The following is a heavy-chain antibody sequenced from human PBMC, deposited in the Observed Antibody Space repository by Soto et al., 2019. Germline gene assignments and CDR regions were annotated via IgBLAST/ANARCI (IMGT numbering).Heavy chain of an antibody. V-gene: IGHV3-74*01. D-gene: IGHD2-15*01. CDR1: GFALSDNW. J-gene: IGHJ4*02. Sequence: EVQLVESGGGLIRPGGSLRLSCAASGFALSDNWMHWVRQAPVKGLMWVSRINTDGKSTNYADSVKGRFTISRDIGKNTLFLQMNDLRAEDTAVYYCARGNIPLTYRSGGSCYYIDFWGQGTLVAVSS. CDR3: ARGNIPLTYRSGGSCYYIDF. CDR2: INTDGKST.